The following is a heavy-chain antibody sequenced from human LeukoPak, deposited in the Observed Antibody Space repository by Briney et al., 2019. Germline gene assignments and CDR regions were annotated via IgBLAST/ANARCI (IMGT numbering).Heavy chain of an antibody. J-gene: IGHJ4*01. Sequence: GRSLRLSCAASGFTFSSYGMHWVRQAPGKGLEWVAVISYDGSNKYYADSVKGRFTISRDNSKNTLYLQMNSLRADDTAVYYCARAGGGNSIYFDYWGHGTLVTVSS. D-gene: IGHD4-23*01. CDR1: GFTFSSYG. CDR2: ISYDGSNK. CDR3: ARAGGGNSIYFDY. V-gene: IGHV3-30*03.